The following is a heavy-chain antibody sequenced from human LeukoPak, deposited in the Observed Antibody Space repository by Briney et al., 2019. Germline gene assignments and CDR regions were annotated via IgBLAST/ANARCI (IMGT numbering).Heavy chain of an antibody. V-gene: IGHV3-30*04. D-gene: IGHD2-2*01. CDR1: GFTFTSYA. CDR2: ISHDGRGSKK. Sequence: GGSLRLSCAASGFTFTSYAMHWVRQAPGKGLEWVAVISHDGRGSKKYYADSVKGRFTISRDNSKNTLYLQMNSLRAEDTAVYYCASAVRVVVPAAMLSVWFGELAAFDIWGQGTMVTVSS. J-gene: IGHJ3*02. CDR3: ASAVRVVVPAAMLSVWFGELAAFDI.